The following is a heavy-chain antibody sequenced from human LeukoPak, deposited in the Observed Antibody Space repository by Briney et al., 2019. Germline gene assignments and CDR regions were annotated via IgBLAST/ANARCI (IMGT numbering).Heavy chain of an antibody. CDR1: GFTFSSYW. D-gene: IGHD3-10*01. J-gene: IGHJ4*02. CDR3: AREGTAGSYGSSGVDY. V-gene: IGHV3-74*01. CDR2: INMDGSTT. Sequence: GGSLRLSCAASGFTFSSYWMHWVRQAPGKGLAWVSHINMDGSTTIYADSVKGRFTISRDNAKNTLYLQMNSPRAEDTAVYYCAREGTAGSYGSSGVDYWGQGTLVTVSS.